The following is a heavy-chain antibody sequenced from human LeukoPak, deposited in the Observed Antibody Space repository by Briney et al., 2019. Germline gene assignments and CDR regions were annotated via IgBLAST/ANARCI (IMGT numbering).Heavy chain of an antibody. Sequence: ASVKVSCKASGGTFSSYAISWVRQAPGQGLEWMGGIIPIFGTANYAQKFQGRVTITADESTSTAYMELSSLRSEDTAVYYCARDSRAVNYYDSSGYYSLLDYWGQGTLVTVSS. D-gene: IGHD3-22*01. CDR3: ARDSRAVNYYDSSGYYSLLDY. CDR2: IIPIFGTA. J-gene: IGHJ4*02. CDR1: GGTFSSYA. V-gene: IGHV1-69*13.